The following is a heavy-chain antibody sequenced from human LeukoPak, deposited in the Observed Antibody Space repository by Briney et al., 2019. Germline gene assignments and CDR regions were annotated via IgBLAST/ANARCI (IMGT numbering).Heavy chain of an antibody. D-gene: IGHD3-10*01. CDR2: IYYGGST. CDR1: GGSISSSSYY. J-gene: IGHJ5*02. CDR3: ARHRGFGGPSKYFAP. Sequence: SEPLSLTCTVSGGSISSSSYYWGWIRQPPGKGLEWIGSIYYGGSTYYNPSLKSRVTISVDTSKNQFSLKLSSVTAADTAVYYCARHRGFGGPSKYFAPWGQGTLVTVSS. V-gene: IGHV4-39*01.